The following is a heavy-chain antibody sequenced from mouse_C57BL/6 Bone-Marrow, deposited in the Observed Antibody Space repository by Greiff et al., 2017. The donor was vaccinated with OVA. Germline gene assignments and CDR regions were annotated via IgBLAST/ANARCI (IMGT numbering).Heavy chain of an antibody. CDR2: ISDGGSYT. V-gene: IGHV5-4*01. J-gene: IGHJ3*01. CDR3: ARVTAPITTFAY. D-gene: IGHD2-4*01. CDR1: GFTFSSYA. Sequence: EVHLVESGGGLVKPGGSLKLSCAASGFTFSSYAMSWVRQTPEKRLEWVATISDGGSYTYYPDNVKGRFNISRDNAKNNLYLQMSHLKSEDTAMYYCARVTAPITTFAYWGQGTLVTVSA.